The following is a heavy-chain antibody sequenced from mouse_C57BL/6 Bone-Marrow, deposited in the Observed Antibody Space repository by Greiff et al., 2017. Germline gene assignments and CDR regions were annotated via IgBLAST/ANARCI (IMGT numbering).Heavy chain of an antibody. CDR3: ARDGYCGFAY. CDR2: IDPSDSYT. Sequence: QVQLTESGAELVKPGASVKLSCKASGYTFTSYWMQWVKQRPGQGLEWIGEIDPSDSYTNSNQTFKGKATLTVDTSSSTAYMQLSSLTSEDSAVYYCARDGYCGFAYGGQGTLVTVSA. V-gene: IGHV1-50*01. J-gene: IGHJ3*01. CDR1: GYTFTSYW. D-gene: IGHD2-3*01.